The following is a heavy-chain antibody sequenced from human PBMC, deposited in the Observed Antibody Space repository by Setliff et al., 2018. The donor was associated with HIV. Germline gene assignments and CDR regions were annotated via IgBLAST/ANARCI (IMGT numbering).Heavy chain of an antibody. Sequence: SETLSLTCTVSGGSISTNSYYWGWIRQSPGKGLEWVGNVHNSGGTNYNPSLKSRVGISVDTSKNQFSLRLGSVTAADTAVYYCARQFQYYYMDVWGKGTPVTVSS. V-gene: IGHV4-39*01. CDR3: ARQFQYYYMDV. CDR2: VHNSGGT. J-gene: IGHJ6*03. CDR1: GGSISTNSYY.